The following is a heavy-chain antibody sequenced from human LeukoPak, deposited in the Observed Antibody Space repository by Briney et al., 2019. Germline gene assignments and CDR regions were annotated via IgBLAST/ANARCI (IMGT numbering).Heavy chain of an antibody. CDR2: ISGSGGGT. J-gene: IGHJ6*03. CDR3: ARGSYMDV. V-gene: IGHV3-23*01. CDR1: GFTYSSYA. Sequence: GGSLSLSCAASGFTYSSYAMSWVRQAPGKGLEWVSGISGSGGGTYYADSVKGRFTISRDNSKNTLYLQMNSLRAEDTAVYYCARGSYMDVWGKGTTVTVSS.